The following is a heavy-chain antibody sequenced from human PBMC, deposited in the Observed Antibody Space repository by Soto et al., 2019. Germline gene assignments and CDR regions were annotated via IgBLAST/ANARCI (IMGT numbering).Heavy chain of an antibody. Sequence: ASVKVSCKASGYTFSGYGITWVRQAPGQGLEWMGWVSGYSGNTHYAQNLQGRVTMTADKSSTTAYMEVRSLRSDDTAVYYCARYRTGWVHDALYIWGRGTMVPVSS. CDR1: GYTFSGYG. J-gene: IGHJ3*02. D-gene: IGHD1-1*01. V-gene: IGHV1-18*01. CDR2: VSGYSGNT. CDR3: ARYRTGWVHDALYI.